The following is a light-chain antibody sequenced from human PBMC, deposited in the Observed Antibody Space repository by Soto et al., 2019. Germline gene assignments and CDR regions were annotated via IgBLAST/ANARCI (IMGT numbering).Light chain of an antibody. CDR1: SSDVGGYNF. Sequence: QSALTQPASVSGSPGQSITISCTGTSSDVGGYNFVSWYQQHPGKAPKLMIYEVTDRPSGVSNRFSGSKSGSTASLTISGLQAEDEADYYCSSHTSRNTLAFGGGTKLTVL. CDR2: EVT. J-gene: IGLJ2*01. V-gene: IGLV2-14*01. CDR3: SSHTSRNTLA.